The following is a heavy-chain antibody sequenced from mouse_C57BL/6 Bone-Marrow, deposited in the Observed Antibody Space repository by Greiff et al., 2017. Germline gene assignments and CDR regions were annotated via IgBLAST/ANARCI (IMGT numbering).Heavy chain of an antibody. CDR3: ARQKQLSLPPFDY. CDR1: GFTFSSYG. J-gene: IGHJ2*01. V-gene: IGHV5-6*01. CDR2: ISSGGSYT. D-gene: IGHD3-2*02. Sequence: EVQLVESGGDLVKPGGSLKLSCAASGFTFSSYGMSWVRQTPDKRLEWVATISSGGSYTYYPDSVKGRFTISRDNAKNTLYLQMSSLKSEDTAMYYCARQKQLSLPPFDYWGQGTTLTVSS.